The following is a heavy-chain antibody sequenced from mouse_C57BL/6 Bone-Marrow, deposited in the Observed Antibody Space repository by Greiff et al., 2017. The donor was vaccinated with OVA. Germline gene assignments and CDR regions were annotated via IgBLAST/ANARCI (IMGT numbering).Heavy chain of an antibody. J-gene: IGHJ3*01. Sequence: EVQLQESGGDLVKPGGSLKLSCAASGFTFSSYGMSWVRQTPDKRLEWVATISSGGSYTYYPDSVKGRFTISRDNAKNTLYLQMSSLKSEDTAMYYCARGYYYGSSPPWFAYWGQGTLVTVSA. CDR2: ISSGGSYT. CDR1: GFTFSSYG. D-gene: IGHD1-1*01. CDR3: ARGYYYGSSPPWFAY. V-gene: IGHV5-6*01.